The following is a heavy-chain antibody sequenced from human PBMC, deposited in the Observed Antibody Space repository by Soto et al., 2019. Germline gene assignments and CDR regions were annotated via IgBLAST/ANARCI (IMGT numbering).Heavy chain of an antibody. CDR2: IIPILGIA. Sequence: ASVKVSCKASGGTFSSYTISWVRQAPGQGLEWMGRIIPILGIANYAQKFQGRVTITADKSTSTAYMELSSLRSEDTAVYYCARDDQGGKYQLLFARGGWFDPWGQGTLVTVSS. J-gene: IGHJ5*02. CDR3: ARDDQGGKYQLLFARGGWFDP. CDR1: GGTFSSYT. D-gene: IGHD2-2*01. V-gene: IGHV1-69*04.